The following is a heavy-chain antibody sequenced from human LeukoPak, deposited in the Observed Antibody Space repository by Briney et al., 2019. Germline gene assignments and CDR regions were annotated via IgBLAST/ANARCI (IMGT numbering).Heavy chain of an antibody. Sequence: GGSLRLSCTASGFTFDDYAIHWGRQAPGKGLEWVSLITWDGGSSYYADSVKGRFTVSRDNSKNSLSLQMNSLRPEDTALYYCIKETGDTGGFDYWGQGTLVTVSS. V-gene: IGHV3-43D*03. CDR3: IKETGDTGGFDY. D-gene: IGHD7-27*01. CDR1: GFTFDDYA. J-gene: IGHJ4*02. CDR2: ITWDGGSS.